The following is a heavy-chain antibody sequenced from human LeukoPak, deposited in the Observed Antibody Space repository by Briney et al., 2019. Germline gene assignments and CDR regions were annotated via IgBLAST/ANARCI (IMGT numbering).Heavy chain of an antibody. J-gene: IGHJ4*02. Sequence: ASVKVSCKASGYTFTGYYMHWVRQAPGQGLEWMGWINPNSGGTNYAQEFQGRVTMTRDTSISTAYMELSRLRSDDTAVYYCARDLSIVVVTATLNYWGQGTLVTVSS. D-gene: IGHD2-21*02. CDR1: GYTFTGYY. CDR3: ARDLSIVVVTATLNY. CDR2: INPNSGGT. V-gene: IGHV1-2*02.